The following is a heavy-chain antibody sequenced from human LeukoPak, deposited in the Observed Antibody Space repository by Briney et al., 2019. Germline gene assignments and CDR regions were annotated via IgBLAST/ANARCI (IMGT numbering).Heavy chain of an antibody. Sequence: GGSLRLSCAASGFAFSSYSMNWVRQAPGKGLEWVSSISSSSSYIYYVDSMKGRFTISRDNAKNSLYLQMNSLRAEDTAVYYCARASIGGIAVAGALNWFDPWGQGTLVTVSS. V-gene: IGHV3-21*01. CDR1: GFAFSSYS. CDR3: ARASIGGIAVAGALNWFDP. J-gene: IGHJ5*02. D-gene: IGHD6-19*01. CDR2: ISSSSSYI.